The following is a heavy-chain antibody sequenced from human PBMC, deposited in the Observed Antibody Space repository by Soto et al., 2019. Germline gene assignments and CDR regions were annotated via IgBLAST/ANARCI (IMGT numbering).Heavy chain of an antibody. CDR1: GFTVSSNY. J-gene: IGHJ6*02. D-gene: IGHD3-3*01. V-gene: IGHV3-53*01. CDR2: IYSGGST. Sequence: SLRLSCAASGFTVSSNYMSWVRQAPGKGLEWVSVIYSGGSTYYADSVKGRFTISRDNSKNTLYLQMNSLRAEDTAVYYCARGGRGYDFWSFYPSGGYYCGLDFWAQGTTVIVSS. CDR3: ARGGRGYDFWSFYPSGGYYCGLDF.